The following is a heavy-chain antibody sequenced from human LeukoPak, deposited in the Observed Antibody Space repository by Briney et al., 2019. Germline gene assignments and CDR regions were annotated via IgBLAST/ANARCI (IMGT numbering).Heavy chain of an antibody. V-gene: IGHV3-7*01. D-gene: IGHD2-2*01. J-gene: IGHJ4*02. CDR2: LNEDGSVK. Sequence: PGGSLRLSCAASEFSFSTNWMHWVRQTPGKGLEWVAELNEDGSVKYYVDSVKGRFTISRDNAKSLLFLQMYNLRTEDTGVYFCANVPRSTVSYCGRGTLVTVSS. CDR1: EFSFSTNW. CDR3: ANVPRSTVSY.